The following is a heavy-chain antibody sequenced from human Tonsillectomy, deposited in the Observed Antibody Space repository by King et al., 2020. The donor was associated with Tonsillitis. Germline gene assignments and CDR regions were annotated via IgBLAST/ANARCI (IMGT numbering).Heavy chain of an antibody. D-gene: IGHD2-15*01. Sequence: LQLQESGPGLVKPSQTLSLTCPVSGGSIRGGAYYWSWIRQPPGKGLGWIGYIYDSEKTYYNPSLKSRLTILVDTAKNQFSLKLSSVTAADTAVYYCVRYEGGVFDPWGQGTLVTVSS. V-gene: IGHV4-31*03. CDR3: VRYEGGVFDP. CDR2: IYDSEKT. CDR1: GGSIRGGAYY. J-gene: IGHJ5*02.